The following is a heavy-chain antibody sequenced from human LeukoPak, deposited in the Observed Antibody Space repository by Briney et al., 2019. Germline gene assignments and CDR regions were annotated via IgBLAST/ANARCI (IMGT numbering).Heavy chain of an antibody. CDR2: INPNSGGT. CDR3: ARAVRRSSWYGEYYFDY. J-gene: IGHJ4*02. V-gene: IGHV1-2*02. CDR1: GYTFTGYY. D-gene: IGHD6-13*01. Sequence: ASVKVSCKASGYTFTGYYIHWVRQAPGQGLEWMGWINPNSGGTNYAQKFQGRVTMTRDTSISTAYTELSRLRSDDTAVYYCARAVRRSSWYGEYYFDYWGQGTLVTVSS.